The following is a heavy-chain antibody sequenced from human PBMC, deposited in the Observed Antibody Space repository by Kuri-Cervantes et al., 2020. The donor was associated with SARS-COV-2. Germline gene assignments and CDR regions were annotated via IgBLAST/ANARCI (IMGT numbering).Heavy chain of an antibody. D-gene: IGHD3-22*01. CDR1: GGSFSGYS. J-gene: IGHJ3*02. CDR3: ARTYYYDSSGLPDAFDI. V-gene: IGHV4-34*01. Sequence: SETLSLTCAVYGGSFSGYSWSWIRQSPGKGLEWIGEINHSGSTNYNPSLKSRVTISVDTSKNQFSLKLSSVTAADTAVYYCARTYYYDSSGLPDAFDIWGQGTMVTVSS. CDR2: INHSGST.